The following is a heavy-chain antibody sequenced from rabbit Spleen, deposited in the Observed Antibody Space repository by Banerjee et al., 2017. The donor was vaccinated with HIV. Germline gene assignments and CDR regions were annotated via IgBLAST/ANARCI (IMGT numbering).Heavy chain of an antibody. V-gene: IGHV1S40*01. CDR2: INIVTGKS. CDR1: GFSFSSNYY. CDR3: ARDLVAIIGWNFNL. J-gene: IGHJ4*01. D-gene: IGHD1-1*01. Sequence: QSLEESGGDLVKPGASLTLTCTASGFSFSSNYYMCWVRQAPGKGLEWIACINIVTGKSVYASWAKGRFTMSRTSSTTVTLQMTSLTAADTATYFCARDLVAIIGWNFNLWGQGTLVTVS.